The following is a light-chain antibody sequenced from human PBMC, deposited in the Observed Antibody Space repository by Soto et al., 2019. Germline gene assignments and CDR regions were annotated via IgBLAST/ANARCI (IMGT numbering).Light chain of an antibody. Sequence: EIVLAQSPSTLSLSPGKRVTLSCGASQSVSSNLAWLQQKPGQAPRLLIYGASIRATGIPARFSGSGSGTEFSLTISSLQSEDIAVYYCQQYNNWPSGTFGQGTKVDIK. CDR1: QSVSSN. J-gene: IGKJ1*01. CDR2: GAS. V-gene: IGKV3-15*01. CDR3: QQYNNWPSGT.